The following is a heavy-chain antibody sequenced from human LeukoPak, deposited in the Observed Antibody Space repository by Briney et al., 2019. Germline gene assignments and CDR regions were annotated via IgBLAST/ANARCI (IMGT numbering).Heavy chain of an antibody. J-gene: IGHJ4*02. D-gene: IGHD3-16*01. CDR3: VKDLRRVPLDY. V-gene: IGHV3-23*01. CDR1: GFTFSSYA. CDR2: ISGSGVST. Sequence: GGSLRLSCAAAGFTFSSYAMSWDRQAPGEGLEWVSAISGSGVSTYYADSVKGRFTISRDNSKNTLYLQMNSLRAEDTAVYYCVKDLRRVPLDYWGQGSLVTVSS.